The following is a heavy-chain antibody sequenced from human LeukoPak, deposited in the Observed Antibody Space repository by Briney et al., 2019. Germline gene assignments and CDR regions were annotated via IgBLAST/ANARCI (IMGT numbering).Heavy chain of an antibody. J-gene: IGHJ5*02. CDR1: GGSISSYY. CDR2: IYYSGST. CDR3: ARRTMVRGVLNWFDP. V-gene: IGHV4-59*08. Sequence: PSETLSLTCTVSGGSISSYYWSWIRQPPGKGLEWIGYIYYSGSTNYNPSLKSRVTISVDTSKNQFSLKLSSVTAADTAVYYCARRTMVRGVLNWFDPWGQGTLVTVSS. D-gene: IGHD3-10*01.